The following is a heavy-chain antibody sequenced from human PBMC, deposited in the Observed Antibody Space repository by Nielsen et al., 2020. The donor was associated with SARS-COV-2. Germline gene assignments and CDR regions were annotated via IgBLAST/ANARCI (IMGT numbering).Heavy chain of an antibody. Sequence: GESLKISCAASGFTFSSYGMHWVRQAPGKGLEWVAVIWYDGSNKYYADSVKGRFTISRDNSKNTLYLQMNSLRAEDTALYYCATIPQWTEGAYYGMDVWGQGTTVTVSS. CDR1: GFTFSSYG. V-gene: IGHV3-30*02. CDR3: ATIPQWTEGAYYGMDV. D-gene: IGHD2-21*01. J-gene: IGHJ6*02. CDR2: IWYDGSNK.